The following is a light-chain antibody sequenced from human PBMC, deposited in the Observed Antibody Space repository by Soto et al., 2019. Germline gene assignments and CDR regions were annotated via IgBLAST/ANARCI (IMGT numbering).Light chain of an antibody. CDR3: QQYGSSRIFT. Sequence: EIVLTQSPGTLSLSPGERATLSCRASQSVSSSYLAWYQQKPGQAPRLLIYGASSRATGIPDRFSGSGSGTDFPLTISRVEPEDFAVYYCQQYGSSRIFTFGPGTKVDIK. CDR2: GAS. CDR1: QSVSSSY. J-gene: IGKJ3*01. V-gene: IGKV3-20*01.